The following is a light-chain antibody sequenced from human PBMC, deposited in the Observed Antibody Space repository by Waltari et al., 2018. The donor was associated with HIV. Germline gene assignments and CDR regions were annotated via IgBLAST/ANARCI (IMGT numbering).Light chain of an antibody. V-gene: IGKV4-1*01. J-gene: IGKJ2*01. CDR2: WAS. Sequence: DIVMTQSPDSLAVSLGERATLNCKSSQSVLYNSNNKNYLAWYQQKPGQPPQLLIYWASTRESGVPDRFSGSGSGADFTLTITSLQAEDVAVYYCQQYYSTPYTFGQGTKLEIK. CDR1: QSVLYNSNNKNY. CDR3: QQYYSTPYT.